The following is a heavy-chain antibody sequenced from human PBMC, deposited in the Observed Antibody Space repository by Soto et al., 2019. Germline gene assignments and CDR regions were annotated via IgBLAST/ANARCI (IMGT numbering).Heavy chain of an antibody. V-gene: IGHV4-59*02. J-gene: IGHJ4*02. CDR2: ISHTGYT. Sequence: PSETLSLTCSVSDASVSKYYWSWIRQPPGKGLEWIGYISHTGYTSYNPSLESRLTISMDKSKNQLSLNLNSVTTADTAVYYCARGQLLFAYWGQGTPVNVS. CDR1: DASVSKYY. D-gene: IGHD3-10*02. CDR3: ARGQLLFAY.